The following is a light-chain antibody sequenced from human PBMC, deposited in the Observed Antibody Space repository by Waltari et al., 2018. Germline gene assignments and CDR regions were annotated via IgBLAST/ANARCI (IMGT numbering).Light chain of an antibody. V-gene: IGKV3D-7*01. Sequence: PGERVNLSCRASQSVSSSYLTWYQQKPGQAPRLLISGASTRATSIPARFSGSGSGTDFTLTISSLQPEDFAVYYCQQDYNLPPLTFGGGTKEEIK. CDR3: QQDYNLPPLT. CDR1: QSVSSSY. CDR2: GAS. J-gene: IGKJ4*01.